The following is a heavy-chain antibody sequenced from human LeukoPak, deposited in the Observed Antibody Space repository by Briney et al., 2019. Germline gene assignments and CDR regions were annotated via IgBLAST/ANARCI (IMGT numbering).Heavy chain of an antibody. CDR2: IRGDGDST. V-gene: IGHV3-43*02. CDR1: GINFDDYA. CDR3: AKGFSVLASKHYYYFYGMDV. Sequence: AGSLRLSCAASGINFDDYAMHWVRQAPGKGLEWVALIRGDGDSTFYADSVKGRFTISRDNSKNSLYLQMNSLRTEDTALYYCAKGFSVLASKHYYYFYGMDVWGQGTTVTVSS. D-gene: IGHD3-3*01. J-gene: IGHJ6*02.